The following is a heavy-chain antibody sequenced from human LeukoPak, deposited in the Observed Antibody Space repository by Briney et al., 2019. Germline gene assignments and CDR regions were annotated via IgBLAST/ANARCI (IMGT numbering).Heavy chain of an antibody. D-gene: IGHD3-9*01. CDR2: INHSGST. V-gene: IGHV4-34*01. CDR3: ARAARRILTGYYSDHYYYGMDV. CDR1: GGSFSGYY. Sequence: PSETLSLTCAVYGGSFSGYYWSWIRQPPGKGLEWIGEINHSGSTNYNPSLKSRVTISVDTSKNQFSLKLSSVTAADTAVYYCARAARRILTGYYSDHYYYGMDVWGKGTTVTVSS. J-gene: IGHJ6*04.